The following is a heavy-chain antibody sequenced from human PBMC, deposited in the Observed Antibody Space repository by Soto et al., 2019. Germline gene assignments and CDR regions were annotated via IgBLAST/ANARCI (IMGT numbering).Heavy chain of an antibody. CDR2: INAGNGNT. D-gene: IGHD2-15*01. V-gene: IGHV1-3*01. Sequence: GASVKVSCKASGYTFTSYAMHWVRQAPGQRLEWMGWINAGNGNTKYSQKFQGRVTITRDTSASTAYMELSSLRSEDTAVYYCARVDCSGGSCYQGWFDPWGQGTLVTVSS. CDR3: ARVDCSGGSCYQGWFDP. J-gene: IGHJ5*02. CDR1: GYTFTSYA.